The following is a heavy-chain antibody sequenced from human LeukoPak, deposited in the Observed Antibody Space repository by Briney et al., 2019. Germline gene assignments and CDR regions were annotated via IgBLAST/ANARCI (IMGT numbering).Heavy chain of an antibody. V-gene: IGHV3-30*03. CDR3: RAATRYLDYYYDY. D-gene: IGHD3-22*01. J-gene: IGHJ4*02. CDR1: RFTFSIFG. CDR2: ISSYGTNK. Sequence: GGSLRLSCAASRFTFSIFGMHWFRQAPGKGLEWIAVISSYGTNKYYADSVRGRFTISRDNSKDTLYLQMSSLRIEDTAIYYCRAATRYLDYYYDYWGQGTLVTVSS.